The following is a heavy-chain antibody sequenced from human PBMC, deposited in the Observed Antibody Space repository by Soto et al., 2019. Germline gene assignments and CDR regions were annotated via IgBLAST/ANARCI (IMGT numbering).Heavy chain of an antibody. CDR2: ISSNGGST. CDR3: ARSGKNSIMITFGGVIGRFDY. V-gene: IGHV3-64*01. D-gene: IGHD3-16*02. CDR1: GFTFSSYA. J-gene: IGHJ4*02. Sequence: GGSLRLSCAASGFTFSSYAMHWVRQAPGKGLEYVSAISSNGGSTYYANSVKGRFTISRDNSKNTLYLQMGSLRAEDMAVYYCARSGKNSIMITFGGVIGRFDYWGQGTLVTVSS.